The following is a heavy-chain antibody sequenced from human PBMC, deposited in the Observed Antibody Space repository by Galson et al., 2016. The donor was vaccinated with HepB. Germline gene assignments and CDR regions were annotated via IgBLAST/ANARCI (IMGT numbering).Heavy chain of an antibody. D-gene: IGHD5-12*01. CDR1: GLTFSRHN. CDR2: ISSSSDYI. J-gene: IGHJ4*02. CDR3: AKDLGRACTGYDPHFDC. Sequence: SLRLSCAASGLTFSRHNMHWVRQAPGKGLEWVSSISSSSDYIYYADAVEGRFTISRDNAENSLYLQMNSLRADDTAVYYCAKDLGRACTGYDPHFDCWGQGALVTVSS. V-gene: IGHV3-21*01.